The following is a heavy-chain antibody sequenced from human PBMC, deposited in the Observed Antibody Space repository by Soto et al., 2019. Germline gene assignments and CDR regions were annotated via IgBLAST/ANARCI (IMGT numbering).Heavy chain of an antibody. J-gene: IGHJ6*02. V-gene: IGHV4-4*07. CDR3: ARDNIVSKGYGMDV. Sequence: QVQLQESGPGLVKPSETLSLTCTVSGASISNAYWSWIRQAAGKRLEWIGRIHSSGTFNYNPSLKRRVSISRDTSKTQSSLKLSSVTAADTAVYYCARDNIVSKGYGMDVWGQGTTVTVSS. CDR1: GASISNAY. CDR2: IHSSGTF. D-gene: IGHD5-12*01.